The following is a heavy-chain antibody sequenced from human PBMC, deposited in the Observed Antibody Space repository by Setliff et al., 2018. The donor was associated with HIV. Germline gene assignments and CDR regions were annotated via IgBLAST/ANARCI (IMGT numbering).Heavy chain of an antibody. CDR2: IYHSGST. V-gene: IGHV4-39*03. CDR1: GGSISSSSYY. J-gene: IGHJ4*02. CDR3: LRRDSSGWYGGLDH. Sequence: PSETLSLTCTVSGGSISSSSYYWGWIRQPPGKGLEWIGSIYHSGSTYYNPSLKSRVTISVDTSKNQFSLKLSSVTAADTAVYYCLRRDSSGWYGGLDHWGQGTLVTVS. D-gene: IGHD6-19*01.